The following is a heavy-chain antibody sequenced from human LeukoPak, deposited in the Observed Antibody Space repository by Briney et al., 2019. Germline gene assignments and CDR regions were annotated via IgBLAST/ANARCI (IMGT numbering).Heavy chain of an antibody. CDR1: GFTFNNYG. V-gene: IGHV3-33*01. J-gene: IGHJ4*02. CDR3: ALLGPYCSSTSCYYIDF. D-gene: IGHD2-2*01. Sequence: PGKSLRLSCAASGFTFNNYGMHWVRQAPGKGLEWVGVIWYDGTNKDYADSVKGRFAISRDKSKNTLYLQMNGLRAEDTAVYYCALLGPYCSSTSCYYIDFWGQGTLVTVSS. CDR2: IWYDGTNK.